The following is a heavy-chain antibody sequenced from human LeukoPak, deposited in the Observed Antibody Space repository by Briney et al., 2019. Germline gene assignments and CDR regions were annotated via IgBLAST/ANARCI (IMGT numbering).Heavy chain of an antibody. D-gene: IGHD2-2*01. CDR3: AKDSRIVPAATEFDY. Sequence: GASLRLSCAASGFTFSSYAMSWVRQTPGMRLEWVSAITDSGDGTYYADSVKGRFTISRDNSKNTLYLQMNSLRAEDTAVYYCAKDSRIVPAATEFDYWGQGTLVTVSS. CDR1: GFTFSSYA. V-gene: IGHV3-23*01. J-gene: IGHJ4*02. CDR2: ITDSGDGT.